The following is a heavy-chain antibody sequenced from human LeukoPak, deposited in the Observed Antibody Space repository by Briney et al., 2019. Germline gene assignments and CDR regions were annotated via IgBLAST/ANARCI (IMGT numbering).Heavy chain of an antibody. CDR2: ISSSGSTI. V-gene: IGHV3-48*03. J-gene: IGHJ4*02. CDR1: GFTFSSYE. Sequence: GGSLRLSCAASGFTFSSYEMNWVRQAPGKGLEWVSYISSSGSTIYYADSVKGRFTIPRDNAKNSLYLQMNSLRAEDTAVYYCASGPYSYGPIDYWGQGTLVTVSS. D-gene: IGHD5-18*01. CDR3: ASGPYSYGPIDY.